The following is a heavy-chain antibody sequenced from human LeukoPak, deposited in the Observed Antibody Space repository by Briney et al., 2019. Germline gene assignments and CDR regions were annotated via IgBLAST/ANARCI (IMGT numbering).Heavy chain of an antibody. CDR1: GYTFTAYY. V-gene: IGHV1-2*02. J-gene: IGHJ4*02. CDR2: INSNSGGT. CDR3: ARSVAATGTGYSFDY. Sequence: GASVKVSCKASGYTFTAYYMHWVRQAPGQGLEWMGWINSNSGGTNYAQKFQGRVTMTRDTSINTAYMELSRLRSDDTAVYYCARSVAATGTGYSFDYWGQGTLVTVSS. D-gene: IGHD6-13*01.